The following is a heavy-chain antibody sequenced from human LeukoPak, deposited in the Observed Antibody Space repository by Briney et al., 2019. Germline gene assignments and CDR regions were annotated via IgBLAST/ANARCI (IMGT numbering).Heavy chain of an antibody. J-gene: IGHJ3*02. CDR2: IIPILGIA. V-gene: IGHV1-69*02. CDR3: ASPKALYCSSTSCQTANGAFDI. Sequence: GASVKVSCKASGGTFSSYTISWVRQAPGQGLEWMGRIIPILGIANYTQKFQGRVTITADKSTRTAYMELSSLRSEDTAVYYCASPKALYCSSTSCQTANGAFDIWGQGTMVTVSS. D-gene: IGHD2-2*01. CDR1: GGTFSSYT.